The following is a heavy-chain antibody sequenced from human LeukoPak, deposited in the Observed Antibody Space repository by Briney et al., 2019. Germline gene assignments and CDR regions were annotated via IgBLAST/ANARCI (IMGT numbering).Heavy chain of an antibody. J-gene: IGHJ4*02. Sequence: KTSETLSLTCTVSGNSISSGDNYWSWIRQPAGKGPEWIGRIYTSGSTNYNPSLKSRVTISGDTSKNQFSLRLSSVTAADTAVYYCARASYSYDINGWVPFDYWGQGTLVTVSS. CDR2: IYTSGST. CDR3: ARASYSYDINGWVPFDY. CDR1: GNSISSGDNY. D-gene: IGHD3-22*01. V-gene: IGHV4-61*02.